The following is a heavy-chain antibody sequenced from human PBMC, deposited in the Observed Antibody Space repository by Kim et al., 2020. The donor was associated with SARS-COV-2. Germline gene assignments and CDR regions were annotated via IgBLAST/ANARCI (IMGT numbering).Heavy chain of an antibody. D-gene: IGHD3-10*01. Sequence: GGSLRLSCTASGFSFSDYYMSWIRQAPGKGLEWVSYISSSSVTTYYADSVKRRFTISRDNAKNSLYLQMNRLRAEDTGVYYCARGGVVRGVTSDYWGPGALVTVSS. CDR3: ARGGVVRGVTSDY. V-gene: IGHV3-11*04. CDR2: ISSSSVTT. J-gene: IGHJ4*02. CDR1: GFSFSDYY.